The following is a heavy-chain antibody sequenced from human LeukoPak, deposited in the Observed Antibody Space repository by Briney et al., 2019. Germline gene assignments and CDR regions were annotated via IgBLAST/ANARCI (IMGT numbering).Heavy chain of an antibody. CDR3: ARDLCDLCAGYAPRPGAFDI. D-gene: IGHD5-18*01. Sequence: GGSLRLSCAASGFTFSSYEMNWVRQPPGTGLELVSYISISGSTRYYADSVRGRFTISRDNAKNSLYLQMNSLRAEDTAVYYCARDLCDLCAGYAPRPGAFDIWGQGTMVTVSS. CDR1: GFTFSSYE. V-gene: IGHV3-48*03. CDR2: ISISGSTR. J-gene: IGHJ3*02.